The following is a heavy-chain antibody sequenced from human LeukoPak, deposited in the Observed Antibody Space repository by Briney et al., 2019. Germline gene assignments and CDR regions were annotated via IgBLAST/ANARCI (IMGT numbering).Heavy chain of an antibody. D-gene: IGHD6-6*01. CDR3: ARGVAARPFYFYYYMDV. CDR1: GGSFSGYY. J-gene: IGHJ6*03. Sequence: SETLSLTCAVYGGSFSGYYWNWIRQPPGKGLEWMGEINQSGSTNYNPSLKSRVTISIDTSKNQFSLKVSSVTAADTAVYYCARGVAARPFYFYYYMDVWDTGTTVTFSS. V-gene: IGHV4-34*01. CDR2: INQSGST.